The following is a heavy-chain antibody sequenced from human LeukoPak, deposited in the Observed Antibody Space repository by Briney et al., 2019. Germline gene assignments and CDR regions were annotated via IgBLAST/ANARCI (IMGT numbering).Heavy chain of an antibody. D-gene: IGHD5-24*01. J-gene: IGHJ6*02. Sequence: GGSLRLSCAASGFTFSSYEMNWVRQAPGKGLEWVSFISSSVRTIYCADSAKGRFTVSRDNARNSLHLQMNSLRAEDTAIYYCARDGSRDSYYYYGMDVWGQGTTVTVSS. CDR2: ISSSVRTI. V-gene: IGHV3-48*03. CDR3: ARDGSRDSYYYYGMDV. CDR1: GFTFSSYE.